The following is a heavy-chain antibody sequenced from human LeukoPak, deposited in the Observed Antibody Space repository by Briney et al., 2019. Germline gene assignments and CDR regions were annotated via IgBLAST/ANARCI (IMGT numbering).Heavy chain of an antibody. V-gene: IGHV1-8*03. J-gene: IGHJ2*01. CDR1: GYTFTGFY. CDR3: ARGYSTGGHWYFDL. CDR2: MNPNSGNT. Sequence: ASVKVSCKASGYTFTGFYMHWVRQAPGQGLEWMGWMNPNSGNTGYAQKFQGRVTITRNTSISTAYMELSSLRSEDTAVYYCARGYSTGGHWYFDLWGRGTLVTVSS. D-gene: IGHD7-27*01.